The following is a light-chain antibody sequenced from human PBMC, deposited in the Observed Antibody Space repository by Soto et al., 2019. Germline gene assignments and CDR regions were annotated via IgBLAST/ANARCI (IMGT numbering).Light chain of an antibody. CDR2: SAS. Sequence: DIQMTQSTYSLSASVGDSVTITCRASQNIRTYLNWYQQKPGRAPKLLIHSASALPSGVPSRFSGSGSGTEFTLTMSGLQPEDFATYYCQQGHSTPYTFGQGTKVDIK. CDR1: QNIRTY. CDR3: QQGHSTPYT. V-gene: IGKV1-39*01. J-gene: IGKJ2*01.